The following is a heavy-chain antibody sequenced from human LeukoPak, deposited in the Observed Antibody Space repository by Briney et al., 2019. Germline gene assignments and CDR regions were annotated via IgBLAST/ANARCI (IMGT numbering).Heavy chain of an antibody. J-gene: IGHJ4*02. Sequence: GGSLGLSCAASGFTFSSYGMHWVRQAPGKGLEWVAIIWYDGNHKYYVDSVKGRFTISRDNSKNTLYLQMDGLRAEDTAVYYCAKAPKRYCTSASCQGYFDYWGQGTLVTVSS. V-gene: IGHV3-33*06. CDR3: AKAPKRYCTSASCQGYFDY. CDR2: IWYDGNHK. CDR1: GFTFSSYG. D-gene: IGHD2-2*01.